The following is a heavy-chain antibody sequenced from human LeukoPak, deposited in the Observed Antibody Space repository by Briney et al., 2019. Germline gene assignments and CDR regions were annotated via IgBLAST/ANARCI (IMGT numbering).Heavy chain of an antibody. Sequence: SETLSLTCTVSGGSISSGSYYWSWIRQPAGKGLEWIGRIYTSGSTNYNSSLKSRVTISVDTSKNQFSLKLSSVTAADTAVYYCAREGITIFGVVIEDRDNWLEPWGQGTLVTVSP. CDR1: GGSISSGSYY. V-gene: IGHV4-61*02. CDR3: AREGITIFGVVIEDRDNWLEP. J-gene: IGHJ5*02. D-gene: IGHD3-3*01. CDR2: IYTSGST.